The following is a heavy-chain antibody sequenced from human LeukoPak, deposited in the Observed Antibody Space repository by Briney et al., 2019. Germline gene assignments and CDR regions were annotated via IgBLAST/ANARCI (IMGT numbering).Heavy chain of an antibody. D-gene: IGHD5-18*01. CDR3: ARTPMVPTYYTPQKRHTHAFDI. CDR2: IYYSGST. CDR1: GGSISSSSYY. J-gene: IGHJ3*02. Sequence: PSETLSLTCTVSGGSISSSSYYWGWIRQPPGKGLEWIGSIYYSGSTYYNPSLKSRVTISVDTSKNQFSLKLSSVTAADTAVYYCARTPMVPTYYTPQKRHTHAFDIWGQGTMVTVSS. V-gene: IGHV4-39*01.